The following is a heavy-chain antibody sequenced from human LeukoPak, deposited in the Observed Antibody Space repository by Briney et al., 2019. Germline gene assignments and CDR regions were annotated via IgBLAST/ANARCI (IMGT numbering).Heavy chain of an antibody. Sequence: GGSLRLSCAASGFTFSSYWMHWVRQAPGKGLVWVSRINSDGTITGYADSVRGRFTISRDNAKNTVFLQMNSLRAEDTAVYYCARAIPEGFDYWGQGTLVTVSS. CDR3: ARAIPEGFDY. CDR1: GFTFSSYW. J-gene: IGHJ4*02. CDR2: INSDGTIT. D-gene: IGHD1-14*01. V-gene: IGHV3-74*01.